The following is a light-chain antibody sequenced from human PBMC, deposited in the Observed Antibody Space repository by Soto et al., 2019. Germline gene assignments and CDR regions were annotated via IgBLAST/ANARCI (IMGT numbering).Light chain of an antibody. J-gene: IGKJ1*01. CDR1: QSVSSN. V-gene: IGKV3-15*01. Sequence: EIVMTQSPATLSVSTGERATLSCRASQSVSSNLAWYQQKPGQAPRLLIYGASTRATGIPARFNGSGSGTEFTLTISSLQSEDFAVYYCQQYNNWPPPWTFGLGTKVEIK. CDR3: QQYNNWPPPWT. CDR2: GAS.